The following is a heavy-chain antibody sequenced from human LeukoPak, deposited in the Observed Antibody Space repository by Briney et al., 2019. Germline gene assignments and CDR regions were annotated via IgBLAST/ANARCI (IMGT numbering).Heavy chain of an antibody. J-gene: IGHJ4*02. V-gene: IGHV1-2*02. D-gene: IGHD3-10*01. CDR2: TNPNSGGT. CDR1: GYTFTGYY. CDR3: AREDYYGSGTSMLGY. Sequence: GASVKVSCKASGYTFTGYYMHWVRQAPGQGLEWMGWTNPNSGGTNYAQKFQGRVTMTRDTSISTAYMELSRLRSDDTAVYYCAREDYYGSGTSMLGYWGQGTLVTVSS.